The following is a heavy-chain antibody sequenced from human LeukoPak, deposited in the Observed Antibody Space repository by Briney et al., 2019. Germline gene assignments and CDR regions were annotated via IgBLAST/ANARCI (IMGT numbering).Heavy chain of an antibody. Sequence: PGGSLRLSCAASGFTFASSSMNWVRQAPGKGLEWVSSISGDSTYIYNAGSVKGRFTISRDNAQASLYLQMISLRADDTAVYYCARVSGRLERQSDLDYWGQGTLVIVSS. CDR2: ISGDSTYI. J-gene: IGHJ4*02. D-gene: IGHD1-1*01. CDR3: ARVSGRLERQSDLDY. V-gene: IGHV3-21*01. CDR1: GFTFASSS.